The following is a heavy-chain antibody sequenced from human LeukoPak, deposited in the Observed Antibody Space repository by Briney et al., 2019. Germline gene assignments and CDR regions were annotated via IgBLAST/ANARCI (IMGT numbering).Heavy chain of an antibody. V-gene: IGHV3-23*01. D-gene: IGHD3-22*01. CDR2: ISASGATT. CDR1: GCTFSNYA. J-gene: IGHJ4*02. Sequence: GGSLRLSCAASGCTFSNYAMSWVRQAPGKGLEVVSVISASGATTYNADSVKGRFTISRDNSQNTLYLQVNSLRADDTAVYYCPKQRSSYYDSSDSWGQGTLVTVPS. CDR3: PKQRSSYYDSSDS.